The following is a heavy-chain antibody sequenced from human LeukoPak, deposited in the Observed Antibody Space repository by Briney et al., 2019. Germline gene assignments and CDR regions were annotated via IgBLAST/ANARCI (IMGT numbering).Heavy chain of an antibody. CDR3: ARGPMGVPAAIDYYYYMDV. D-gene: IGHD2-2*02. CDR2: MNPNSGNT. J-gene: IGHJ6*03. V-gene: IGHV1-8*03. Sequence: ASVKVSCKASGHTFTSYDINWVRQATGQGLEWMGWMNPNSGNTGYAQKFQGRVTITRNTSISTAYMELSSQRSEDTAVYYCARGPMGVPAAIDYYYYMDVWGKGTTVTVSS. CDR1: GHTFTSYD.